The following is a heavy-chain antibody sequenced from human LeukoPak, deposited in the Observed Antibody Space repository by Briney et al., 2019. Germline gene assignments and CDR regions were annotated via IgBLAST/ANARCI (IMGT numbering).Heavy chain of an antibody. J-gene: IGHJ5*02. D-gene: IGHD3-9*01. V-gene: IGHV1-2*02. CDR1: GYTFTGYY. Sequence: ASVKVSCKASGYTFTGYYMHWVRQAPGQGLEWMGWINPNSGGTNYAQKFQGRVTMTRDTSISTAYMELSRLRSDDTAVYYCARDPLRYFDWLLNTNWFDPWGQGTLVTVSS. CDR3: ARDPLRYFDWLLNTNWFDP. CDR2: INPNSGGT.